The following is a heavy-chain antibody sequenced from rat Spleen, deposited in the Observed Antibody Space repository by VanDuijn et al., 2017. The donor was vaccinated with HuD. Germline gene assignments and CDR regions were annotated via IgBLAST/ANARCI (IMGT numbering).Heavy chain of an antibody. CDR1: GFTFSNSG. Sequence: EVQLVESGGGLVQPGRSLKLSCAASGFTFSNSGMAWVRKTPTKGLEWVATIRYDGSSTYYRDSVKGRFTISRDNTRNTLYLQMDSLRSEDTATYYCERLGTEAIGNWFTSWGQGTLVTVSS. D-gene: IGHD1-11*01. CDR3: ERLGTEAIGNWFTS. J-gene: IGHJ3*01. V-gene: IGHV5-29*01. CDR2: IRYDGSST.